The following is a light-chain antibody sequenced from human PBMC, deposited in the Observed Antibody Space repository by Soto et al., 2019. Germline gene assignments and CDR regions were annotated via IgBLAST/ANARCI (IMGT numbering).Light chain of an antibody. CDR2: DAS. CDR1: QDIKNY. CDR3: QQYDNLPLT. V-gene: IGKV1-33*01. Sequence: DIQMTQSPSSLSASVGDRVTITCQASQDIKNYLNWYQQKSGKAPKLLIYDASDLETGVPSRFSGSGSGTDFTFTINSLQPEDIATYYCQQYDNLPLTFGGGTKVDSK. J-gene: IGKJ4*01.